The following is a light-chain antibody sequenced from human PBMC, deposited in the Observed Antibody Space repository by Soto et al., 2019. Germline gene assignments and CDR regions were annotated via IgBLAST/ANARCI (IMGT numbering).Light chain of an antibody. CDR3: SSYTNTSTWV. CDR2: EVT. V-gene: IGLV2-14*01. CDR1: SSDVGGYNY. Sequence: QSALTQPASVSGSPGQSITISCTGTSSDVGGYNYVSWYQQHPGKAPKLVIYEVTNRPSGVSNRFSGSKSGNTASLTISGLQAADEADYYCSSYTNTSTWVFGGGTQGTVL. J-gene: IGLJ3*02.